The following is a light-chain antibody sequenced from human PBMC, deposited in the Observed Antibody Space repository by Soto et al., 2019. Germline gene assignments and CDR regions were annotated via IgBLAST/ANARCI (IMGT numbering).Light chain of an antibody. CDR1: SSNIGSNT. V-gene: IGLV1-44*01. CDR3: AAWDDSPNGVV. CDR2: SDN. Sequence: QSVLTQPPSASGTPGQRVTISCSGSSSNIGSNTVNWYQQLPGTAPKLLIYSDNQRPSGVPDRFSGSKSGTSVSLAISGLQSEDEADYYCAAWDDSPNGVVFGGGTKLTVL. J-gene: IGLJ2*01.